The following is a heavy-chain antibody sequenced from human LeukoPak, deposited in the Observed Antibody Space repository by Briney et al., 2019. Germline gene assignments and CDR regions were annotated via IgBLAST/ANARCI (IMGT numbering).Heavy chain of an antibody. CDR3: APLGVTTWLDY. CDR2: IRGRGGRT. D-gene: IGHD4-17*01. CDR1: GCTCSGYA. V-gene: IGHV3-23*01. J-gene: IGHJ4*02. Sequence: GGSLRLSCAASGCTCSGYAMSWVRQAPGPGLEGVSAIRGRGGRTYSADSVRGRFTLSRVNSEETLYLLMNRLRAEDTAVYYCAPLGVTTWLDYWGQGTLVPVSS.